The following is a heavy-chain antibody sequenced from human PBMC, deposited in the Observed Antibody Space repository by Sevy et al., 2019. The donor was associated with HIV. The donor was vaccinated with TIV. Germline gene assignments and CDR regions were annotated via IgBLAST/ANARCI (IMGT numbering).Heavy chain of an antibody. CDR3: AKYHVQSGLSGGGANYGMDV. J-gene: IGHJ6*02. V-gene: IGHV3-23*01. CDR2: LIGGGCRT. D-gene: IGHD2-8*02. Sequence: GGSLRLSCAASGFPFSSYAMSWVRQAPGRGLEWVSTLIGGGCRTYYADSVTGRFIISRDNSRNTLYLQMNSLRAEDTAIYYSAKYHVQSGLSGGGANYGMDVCGRGTTVTVSS. CDR1: GFPFSSYA.